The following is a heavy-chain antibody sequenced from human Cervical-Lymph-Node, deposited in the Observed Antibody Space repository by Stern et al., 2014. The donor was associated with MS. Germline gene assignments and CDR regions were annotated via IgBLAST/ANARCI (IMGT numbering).Heavy chain of an antibody. CDR2: IIPIFGTA. V-gene: IGHV1-69*01. CDR3: ARGDYDSSGDDY. Sequence: VHLVESGAEVKKPGSSVKVSCKASGGTFSSYAISWVRQAPGQGLEWLGGIIPIFGTANYAQKFQGRVTITADESTSTAYMELSSLRSEDTAVYYCARGDYDSSGDDYWGQGTLVTVSS. J-gene: IGHJ4*02. D-gene: IGHD3-22*01. CDR1: GGTFSSYA.